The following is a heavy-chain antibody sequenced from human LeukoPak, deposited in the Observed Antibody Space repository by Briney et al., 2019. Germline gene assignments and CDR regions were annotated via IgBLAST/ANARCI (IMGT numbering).Heavy chain of an antibody. CDR2: IYYSGST. CDR3: AKIKYNWNYFIDY. Sequence: SQTLSLTCTVSGGSISSSSYYWGWIRQPPGKGLEWIGSIYYSGSTYYNPSLKSRVTISVDTSKNQFSLRLSSVTAADTAMYYCAKIKYNWNYFIDYWGQGTLVTVSS. D-gene: IGHD1-7*01. V-gene: IGHV4-39*01. J-gene: IGHJ4*02. CDR1: GGSISSSSYY.